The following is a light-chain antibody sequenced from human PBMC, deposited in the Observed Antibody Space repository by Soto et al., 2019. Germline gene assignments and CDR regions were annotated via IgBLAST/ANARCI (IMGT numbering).Light chain of an antibody. V-gene: IGKV3-11*01. CDR3: QHYGSSPPIT. J-gene: IGKJ5*01. Sequence: EIVLTQSPATLSLSPGERATLSCRASQSLSSYLSWYQQKPGQAPRLLIYDASNRATGIPARFSGSGSGTDFTLTISSLEPEDFAVYYCQHYGSSPPITFGQGTRLEIK. CDR1: QSLSSY. CDR2: DAS.